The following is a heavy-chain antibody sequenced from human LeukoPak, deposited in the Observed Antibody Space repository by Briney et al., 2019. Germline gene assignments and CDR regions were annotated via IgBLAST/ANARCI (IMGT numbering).Heavy chain of an antibody. CDR3: ARGLNSAIDF. CDR1: GFTFSSYS. CDR2: IRGDGSDK. V-gene: IGHV3-7*04. Sequence: GGSLRLSCAASGFTFSSYSMNWARQAPGKGLEWVANIRGDGSDKVYVGSVRGRFTISRDNADNSLYLQMNSLSVDDTAVYYCARGLNSAIDFWGQGTLVTVSS. J-gene: IGHJ4*02.